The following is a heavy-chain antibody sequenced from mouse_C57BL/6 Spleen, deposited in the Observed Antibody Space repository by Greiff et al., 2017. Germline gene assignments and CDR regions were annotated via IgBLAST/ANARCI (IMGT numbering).Heavy chain of an antibody. J-gene: IGHJ1*03. Sequence: EVNVVASWGGLVKPGGSLKLSCAASGFTFSSYAMSWVRQTPEKRLEWVATISDGGSYTYYPDNVKGRFTISRDNAKNNLYLQMSHLKSEDTAMYYCARGYYGSSLYWYFDVWGTGTTVTVSS. D-gene: IGHD1-1*01. V-gene: IGHV5-4*03. CDR3: ARGYYGSSLYWYFDV. CDR1: GFTFSSYA. CDR2: ISDGGSYT.